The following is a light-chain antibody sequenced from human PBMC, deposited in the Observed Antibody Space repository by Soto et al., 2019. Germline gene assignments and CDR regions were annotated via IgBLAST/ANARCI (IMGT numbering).Light chain of an antibody. CDR3: QQYSDWPRT. Sequence: EIVMTQSPATLSVSPGERATLSRRASQSVSSNLAWYQQKPGQAPRLLINGASTRATGIPARFSGSGSGTEFTLTISSLQSEDFAVYYCQQYSDWPRTFGQGTKVDIK. CDR1: QSVSSN. V-gene: IGKV3-15*01. J-gene: IGKJ1*01. CDR2: GAS.